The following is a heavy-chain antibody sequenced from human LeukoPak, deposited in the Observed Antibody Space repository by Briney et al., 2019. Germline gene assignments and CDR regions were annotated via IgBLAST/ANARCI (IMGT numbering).Heavy chain of an antibody. CDR1: GGSSSSYY. V-gene: IGHV4-59*01. Sequence: SETLSLTCTVSGGSSSSYYWSWIRQPPGKGLEWIGYIYYSGSTNYNPSLKSRVTISVDTSKNQFSLKLSSVTAADTAVYYCARVYYSSSYDYWYFDLWGRGTLVTVSS. CDR2: IYYSGST. CDR3: ARVYYSSSYDYWYFDL. J-gene: IGHJ2*01. D-gene: IGHD6-13*01.